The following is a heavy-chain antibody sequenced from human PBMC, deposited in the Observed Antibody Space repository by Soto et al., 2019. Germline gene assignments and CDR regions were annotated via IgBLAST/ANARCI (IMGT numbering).Heavy chain of an antibody. CDR1: GLSLSTTGVG. CDR2: IYWDDDK. CDR3: VQSRCGGDCLQSYSSNSYYGLDV. D-gene: IGHD2-21*02. Sequence: QITLKESGPTLVKPTQTLTLTCTFSGLSLSTTGVGVGWIRQPPGKALEWLALIYWDDDKRYSPSLKSRLTITXDXSXNXXVLTMTNMDPVDTATYYCVQSRCGGDCLQSYSSNSYYGLDVWGQGTTVTVSS. J-gene: IGHJ6*02. V-gene: IGHV2-5*02.